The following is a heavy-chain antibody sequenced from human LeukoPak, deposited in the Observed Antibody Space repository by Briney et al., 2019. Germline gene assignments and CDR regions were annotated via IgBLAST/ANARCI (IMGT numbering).Heavy chain of an antibody. CDR2: ISGCGGST. CDR1: GFPYNRHA. D-gene: IGHD3-10*01. V-gene: IGHV3-23*01. CDR3: AKGPREQYYYGSGSYSGTIDY. J-gene: IGHJ4*02. Sequence: PGGSLSLSCAASGFPYNRHAMSWARQAPGKGLEWVTAISGCGGSTYYADSVKGRLTISRDNSKNTLYLQMNSLRAEDTAVYYCAKGPREQYYYGSGSYSGTIDYWGQGTLVTVSS.